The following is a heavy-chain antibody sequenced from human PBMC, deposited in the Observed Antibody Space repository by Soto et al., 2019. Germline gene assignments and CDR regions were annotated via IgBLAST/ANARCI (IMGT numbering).Heavy chain of an antibody. CDR2: IWYDGSNK. CDR3: ARDGGSQNNFDY. Sequence: PGGSLRLSCAASGFTFSSYGMHWVRQAPGKGLEWVAVIWYDGSNKYYADSVKGRFTISRDNSKNTLYLQMNSLRAEDTAVYYCARDGGSQNNFDYWGQGTLVTVSS. V-gene: IGHV3-33*01. J-gene: IGHJ4*02. CDR1: GFTFSSYG. D-gene: IGHD3-3*01.